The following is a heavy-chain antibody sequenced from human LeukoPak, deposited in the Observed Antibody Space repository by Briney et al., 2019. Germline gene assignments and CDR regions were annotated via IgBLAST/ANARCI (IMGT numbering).Heavy chain of an antibody. D-gene: IGHD6-19*01. CDR3: ARGGVAGTVDY. J-gene: IGHJ4*02. Sequence: GGSLRLSCAASGFTFRSYWMYWVRQAPGKGLVWVSRINKDGSSTSYADSVKGRFTISRDNAKNTLYLQMNSLRAEDTALYYCARGGVAGTVDYWGQGTLVTVSS. CDR1: GFTFRSYW. CDR2: INKDGSST. V-gene: IGHV3-74*01.